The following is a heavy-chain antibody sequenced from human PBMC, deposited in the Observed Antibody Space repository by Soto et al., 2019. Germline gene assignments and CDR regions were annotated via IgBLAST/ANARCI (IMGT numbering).Heavy chain of an antibody. CDR3: ARGYCSSTICYIWDNWFDP. CDR2: IYYSGRT. D-gene: IGHD2-2*02. CDR1: GGSISSYY. Sequence: SETLFLACNVSGGSISSYYWSWIRQPPGKGLEWIGYIYYSGRTNYNPSLKSRVTISVDTSKNQFSLKLSSVTAADTAVYYCARGYCSSTICYIWDNWFDPWGQGTLVTVSS. J-gene: IGHJ5*02. V-gene: IGHV4-59*01.